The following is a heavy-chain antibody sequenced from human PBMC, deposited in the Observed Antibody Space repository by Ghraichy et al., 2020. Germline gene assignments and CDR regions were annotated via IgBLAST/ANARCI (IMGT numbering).Heavy chain of an antibody. CDR3: ARGQEAEPHRWGIVATISDAFDI. CDR1: GGSISSYY. D-gene: IGHD5-12*01. V-gene: IGHV4-4*07. CDR2: IYTSGST. J-gene: IGHJ3*02. Sequence: SETLSLTCTVSGGSISSYYWSWIRQPAGKGLEWIGRIYTSGSTNYNPSLKSRVTMSVDTSKNQFSLKLSSVTAADTAVYYCARGQEAEPHRWGIVATISDAFDIWGQGTMVTVSS.